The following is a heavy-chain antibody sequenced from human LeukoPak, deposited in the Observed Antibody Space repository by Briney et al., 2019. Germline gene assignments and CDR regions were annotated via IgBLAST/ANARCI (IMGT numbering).Heavy chain of an antibody. CDR3: AYGTRYGDYAY. V-gene: IGHV3-21*01. CDR2: ISSSSSYI. Sequence: PGGSLRLSCAASGFTFSSYSMNWVRQAPGKGLEWVSSISSSSSYIYYAVSVKGRFTIYRDNAKNSLYLQMNSLRAEDTAVYYCAYGTRYGDYAYWGQGTLVTVSS. J-gene: IGHJ4*02. D-gene: IGHD4-17*01. CDR1: GFTFSSYS.